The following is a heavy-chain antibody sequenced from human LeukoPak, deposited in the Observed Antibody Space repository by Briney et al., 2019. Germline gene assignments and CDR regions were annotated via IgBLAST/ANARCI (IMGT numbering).Heavy chain of an antibody. D-gene: IGHD3-10*01. Sequence: GGSLRLSCAASGFTFSNYAMHWVRQAPGKGLEWVAVISYHGSNKFYADSVKGRFTISRDNSKNTLYLQMNNVRAEDTAVFYCASLYGSGKRWVDPWGQGTLVTVSS. CDR1: GFTFSNYA. V-gene: IGHV3-30*04. J-gene: IGHJ5*02. CDR2: ISYHGSNK. CDR3: ASLYGSGKRWVDP.